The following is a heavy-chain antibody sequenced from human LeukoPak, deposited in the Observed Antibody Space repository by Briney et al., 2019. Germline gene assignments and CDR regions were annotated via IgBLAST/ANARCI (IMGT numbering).Heavy chain of an antibody. CDR1: GFTVSNSF. CDR3: ARDRRDLSGKEYYFDC. J-gene: IGHJ4*02. V-gene: IGHV3-66*01. CDR2: IYSGGTT. Sequence: GGSLRLACAASGFTVSNSFMSWVRQAPGKGLEWVSAIYSGGTTYYADSVKGRFTIFRDNSKNTLYLQMNSLRAEDTAVYYCARDRRDLSGKEYYFDCWGQGTLVTVSS. D-gene: IGHD3-16*02.